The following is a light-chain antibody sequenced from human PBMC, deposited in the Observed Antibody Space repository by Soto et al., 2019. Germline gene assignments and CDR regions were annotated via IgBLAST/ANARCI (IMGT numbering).Light chain of an antibody. CDR1: SSDIGSYNR. Sequence: QSALTQPASVSGSPGQSITISCTGTSSDIGSYNRVSWYQQPPGTAPKLIIYEVNNRPSGVPDRFSGSKPGNTASLTISGLQAEDEADYYCNSFTTSSTYVFGTGTKLTVL. J-gene: IGLJ1*01. CDR3: NSFTTSSTYV. V-gene: IGLV2-18*02. CDR2: EVN.